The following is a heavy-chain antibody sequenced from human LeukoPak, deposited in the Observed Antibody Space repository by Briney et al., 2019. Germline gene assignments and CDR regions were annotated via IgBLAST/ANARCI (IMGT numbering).Heavy chain of an antibody. J-gene: IGHJ6*04. V-gene: IGHV1-18*04. CDR2: ITAYHGNT. D-gene: IGHD6-13*01. CDR1: GYTFTSYG. CDR3: ARNRWGQQLVGWDRYYYYGMDV. Sequence: GASVKVSCKASGYTFTSYGISWVRQAPGQGLEWMGWITAYHGNTNYAQKLQGRVTMTTDTSTSTAYMELRSLRSDDTAVYYCARNRWGQQLVGWDRYYYYGMDVWGTGTTVTVSS.